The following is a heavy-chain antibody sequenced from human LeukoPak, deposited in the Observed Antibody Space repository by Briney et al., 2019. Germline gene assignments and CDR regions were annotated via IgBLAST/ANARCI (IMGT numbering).Heavy chain of an antibody. CDR1: GFTFSSYA. CDR3: ARDHHRRLYDSQARDTFDI. CDR2: ISYDGSNK. V-gene: IGHV3-30*04. D-gene: IGHD3-22*01. Sequence: GRSLRLSCAASGFTFSSYAMHWVRQAPGKGLEWVAVISYDGSNKYYADSVKGRFTISRDNSKNTLYLQMNSLRAEDTAVYYCARDHHRRLYDSQARDTFDIWGRGTMVTVSS. J-gene: IGHJ3*02.